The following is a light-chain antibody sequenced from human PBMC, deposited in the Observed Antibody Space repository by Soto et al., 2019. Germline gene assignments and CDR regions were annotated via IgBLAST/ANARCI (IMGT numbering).Light chain of an antibody. CDR1: QSISSW. Sequence: DIQMTQSPSTLSASVGDRVTITCRASQSISSWLAWYQQKPGRAPNLLIYKASSLETGVPSRFSGSGSGTEFPLIIIRLQPDNFESYYCQQYGSSAPWTFGQGTKVEIK. CDR3: QQYGSSAPWT. CDR2: KAS. V-gene: IGKV1-5*03. J-gene: IGKJ1*01.